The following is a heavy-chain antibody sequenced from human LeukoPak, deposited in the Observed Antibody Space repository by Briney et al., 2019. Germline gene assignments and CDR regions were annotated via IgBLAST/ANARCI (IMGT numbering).Heavy chain of an antibody. Sequence: ASVKVSCKASGGTFSSYAISWVRQAPGQGLEWMGGIIPIFGTANYAQKFQGRVTITADESTSTAYMELSSLRSEDTAVYYCARNGYSSGWYEYYFDYWGQGTLVTVSS. J-gene: IGHJ4*02. V-gene: IGHV1-69*13. CDR3: ARNGYSSGWYEYYFDY. CDR2: IIPIFGTA. CDR1: GGTFSSYA. D-gene: IGHD6-19*01.